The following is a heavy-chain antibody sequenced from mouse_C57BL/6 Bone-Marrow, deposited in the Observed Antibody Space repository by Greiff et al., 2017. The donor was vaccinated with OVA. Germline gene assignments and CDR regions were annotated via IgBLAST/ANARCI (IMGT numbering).Heavy chain of an antibody. CDR1: GFTFSDYG. J-gene: IGHJ4*01. Sequence: DVMLVESGGGLVKPGGSLKLSCAASGFTFSDYGMHWVRQAPEKGLEWVAYISSGSSTIYYADTLKGRFTISRDNAMTTLFLQMTRLRSEETAMYYCARHVYYCRNYCAMDYWGQGTSVTVSS. CDR3: ARHVYYCRNYCAMDY. CDR2: ISSGSSTI. D-gene: IGHD1-1*01. V-gene: IGHV5-17*01.